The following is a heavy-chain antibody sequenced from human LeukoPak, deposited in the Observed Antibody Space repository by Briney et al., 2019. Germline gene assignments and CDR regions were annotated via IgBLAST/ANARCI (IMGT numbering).Heavy chain of an antibody. CDR2: ISAYNGNT. D-gene: IGHD1-26*01. V-gene: IGHV1-18*01. Sequence: ASVKVSCKATGYTFTSYGISWVRQAPGQGLEWMGWISAYNGNTNYAQKFQGRVTMTEDTSTDTAYMELSSLRSEDTAVYYCATAQGGATTYNWFDPWSQGTLVTVSS. J-gene: IGHJ5*02. CDR3: ATAQGGATTYNWFDP. CDR1: GYTFTSYG.